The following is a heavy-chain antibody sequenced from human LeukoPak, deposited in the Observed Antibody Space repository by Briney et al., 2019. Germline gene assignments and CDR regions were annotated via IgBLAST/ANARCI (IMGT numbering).Heavy chain of an antibody. CDR1: GGSFSGYY. V-gene: IGHV4-34*01. CDR3: ARGHPLLDY. Sequence: PSETLSLTCAVHGGSFSGYYWTWIRQPPGKGLEWIGEINHSGGANYNPSLKSRVTISVDTSKNQFSLKLSSVTAADTAVYYCARGHPLLDYWGQGTLVAVSS. CDR2: INHSGGA. J-gene: IGHJ4*02. D-gene: IGHD2-21*02.